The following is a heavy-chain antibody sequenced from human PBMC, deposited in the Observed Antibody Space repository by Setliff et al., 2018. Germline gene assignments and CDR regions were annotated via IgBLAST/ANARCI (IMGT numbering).Heavy chain of an antibody. J-gene: IGHJ1*01. CDR1: GFTFSTYR. CDR2: IWDDGGNK. D-gene: IGHD1-1*01. CDR3: ARASFGNAGSALEYFHY. Sequence: GGSLRLSCAASGFTFSTYRMHWVRQAPGKGLEWVAVIWDDGGNKYHADSVKGRFTISRDNSKNTLYLQMNSLRPDDTAVYYCARASFGNAGSALEYFHYWGQGTLVTVSS. V-gene: IGHV3-33*08.